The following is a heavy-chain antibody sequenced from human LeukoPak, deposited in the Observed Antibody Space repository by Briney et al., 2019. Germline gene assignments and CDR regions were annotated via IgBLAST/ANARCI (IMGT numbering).Heavy chain of an antibody. CDR2: IWYNGSNK. Sequence: GRSLRLSCAASGFTFSSFAMHWVRQAPGKGLEWVADIWYNGSNKYYAESVKGRFTISRDNAKNSLYLQMNSLRAEDTAVYYCAGESSRPWGSVYGMDVWGQGTTVTVSS. CDR3: AGESSRPWGSVYGMDV. J-gene: IGHJ6*02. CDR1: GFTFSSFA. V-gene: IGHV3-33*01. D-gene: IGHD3-10*01.